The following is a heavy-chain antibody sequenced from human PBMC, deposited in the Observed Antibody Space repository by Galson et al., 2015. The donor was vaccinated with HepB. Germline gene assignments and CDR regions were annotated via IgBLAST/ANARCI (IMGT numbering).Heavy chain of an antibody. CDR3: ARSRATGTTSGTNFDY. Sequence: SVKVSCKASGGTFSSYAISWVRQAPGQGLEWTGGIIPIFGTANYAQKFQGRVTITADESTSTAYMELSSLRSEDTAVYYCARSRATGTTSGTNFDYWGQGTLVTVSS. CDR2: IIPIFGTA. V-gene: IGHV1-69*13. D-gene: IGHD1-1*01. CDR1: GGTFSSYA. J-gene: IGHJ4*02.